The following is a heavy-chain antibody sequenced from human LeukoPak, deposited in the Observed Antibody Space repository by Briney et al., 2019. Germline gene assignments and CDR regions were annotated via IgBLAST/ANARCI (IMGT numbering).Heavy chain of an antibody. CDR3: ARGYCSGGSCYLGTAWFDP. D-gene: IGHD2-15*01. CDR2: ISGSGGST. V-gene: IGHV3-23*01. Sequence: GGSLRLSGAASGFTFSSYAMSWVRQAPGKGLEWVSAISGSGGSTYYADSVKGRFTISRDNSKNTLYLQTNSLRAEDTAVYYCARGYCSGGSCYLGTAWFDPWGQGTLVTVSS. J-gene: IGHJ5*02. CDR1: GFTFSSYA.